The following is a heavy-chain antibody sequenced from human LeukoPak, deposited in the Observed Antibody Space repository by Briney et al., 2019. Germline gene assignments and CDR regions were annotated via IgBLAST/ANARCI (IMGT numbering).Heavy chain of an antibody. CDR1: GFTFHNYA. CDR3: AKDRPNYHESNGHYYRRNGDS. Sequence: GGSLRLSCAASGFTFHNYAMSWVRQAPGKGLEWVSAISSSGDITFYADSVRGRFTISRDNSRYTLYLQMNSLRAEDAAMYYCAKDRPNYHESNGHYYRRNGDSWGQGTLVTVSS. CDR2: ISSSGDIT. V-gene: IGHV3-23*01. D-gene: IGHD3-22*01. J-gene: IGHJ5*01.